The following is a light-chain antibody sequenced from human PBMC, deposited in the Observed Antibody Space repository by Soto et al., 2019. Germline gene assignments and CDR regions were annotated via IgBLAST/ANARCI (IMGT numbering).Light chain of an antibody. CDR3: QQRSNWPPIT. Sequence: EVVLTPSPATLSLSPVDRAALSCKASQSVHNFLAWYQQKPGQAPRLLIYGAYNRAAGIPDRFSGSGSGTDFTLTINSLEPEDLAVYYCQQRSNWPPITFGQGTRLEIK. J-gene: IGKJ5*01. CDR2: GAY. CDR1: QSVHNF. V-gene: IGKV3-11*01.